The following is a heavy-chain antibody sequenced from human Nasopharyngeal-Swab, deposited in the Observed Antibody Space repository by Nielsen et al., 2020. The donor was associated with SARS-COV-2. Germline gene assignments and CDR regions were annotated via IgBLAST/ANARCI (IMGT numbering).Heavy chain of an antibody. Sequence: GESLKISCAASGFTFSSYSMNWVRQAPGKGLEWVSSISSSSSYIYYADSVKGRFTISRDKAKNSLYLQMNGLRAEDTAVYYCANNRYYFDYWGQGTLVTVSS. CDR3: ANNRYYFDY. D-gene: IGHD1-14*01. J-gene: IGHJ4*02. V-gene: IGHV3-21*01. CDR1: GFTFSSYS. CDR2: ISSSSSYI.